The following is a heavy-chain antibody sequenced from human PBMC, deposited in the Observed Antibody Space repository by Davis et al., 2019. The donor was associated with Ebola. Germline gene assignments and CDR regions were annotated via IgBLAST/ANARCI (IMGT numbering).Heavy chain of an antibody. V-gene: IGHV3-33*08. CDR1: GFTFSSYG. Sequence: PGGSLRLSCAASGFTFSSYGMHWVRQAPGKGLEWVAVIWYDGSNKYYADSVKGRFTISRDNSKNTLYLQMSSLKASDTAVYFCARRNYYGSGSQYSHFDYWGQGTLVTVSS. CDR2: IWYDGSNK. CDR3: ARRNYYGSGSQYSHFDY. D-gene: IGHD3-10*01. J-gene: IGHJ4*02.